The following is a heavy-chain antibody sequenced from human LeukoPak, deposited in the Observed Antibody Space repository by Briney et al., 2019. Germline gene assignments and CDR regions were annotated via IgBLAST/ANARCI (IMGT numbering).Heavy chain of an antibody. V-gene: IGHV1-18*01. J-gene: IGHJ4*02. Sequence: ASVKVSCKASGYTFTSYGISWVRQAPGQGLEGMGWINAYNCNTNYAQKRQGRVTMTTDTSTSTAYMELRSLRSDDTAVYYCARLYGDYRSALLPSPYFDYWGQGTLVTVSS. CDR2: INAYNCNT. CDR3: ARLYGDYRSALLPSPYFDY. CDR1: GYTFTSYG. D-gene: IGHD4-17*01.